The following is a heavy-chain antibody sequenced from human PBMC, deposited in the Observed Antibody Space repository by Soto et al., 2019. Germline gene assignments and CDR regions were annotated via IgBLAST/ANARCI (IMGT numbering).Heavy chain of an antibody. V-gene: IGHV3-15*07. CDR3: TTDSRTTLPEIRFDY. D-gene: IGHD1-26*01. J-gene: IGHJ4*01. CDR1: GFPFSNAW. CDR2: VKSKTDGGSS. Sequence: GGSLRLSCVASGFPFSNAWINWVRRVPGKGLEWVGRVKSKTDGGSSDYAAAVKGRFAVSRDDSRHIVYLQMNSLKIEDTGVYYCTTDSRTTLPEIRFDYWGHGTQVTVSS.